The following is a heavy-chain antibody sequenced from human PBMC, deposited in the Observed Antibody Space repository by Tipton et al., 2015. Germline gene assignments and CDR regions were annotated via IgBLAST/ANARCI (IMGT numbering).Heavy chain of an antibody. D-gene: IGHD3-16*01. J-gene: IGHJ4*02. CDR1: GDTFSSYS. Sequence: QLVQSGPEVKKPGSSVKVSCKASGDTFSSYSISWVRQAPGQGLEWMGMINPSDGSTDDTQKFQGRVTMTRDTSTSTVYMELSSLRSEDTAVYYCARELNWGQGTLVTVS. CDR3: ARELN. CDR2: INPSDGST. V-gene: IGHV1-46*01.